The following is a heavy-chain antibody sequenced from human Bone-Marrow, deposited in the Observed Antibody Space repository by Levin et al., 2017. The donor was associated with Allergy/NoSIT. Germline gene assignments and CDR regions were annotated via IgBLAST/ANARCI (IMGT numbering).Heavy chain of an antibody. CDR3: ARDASPTSRPYYFYGLDV. CDR2: INPNSGVT. J-gene: IGHJ6*02. D-gene: IGHD1-1*01. Sequence: ASVKVSCKASGYSFTGYYLHWVRQAPGQGLEWMGWINPNSGVTNYEHKFQGRIAMTRDTSISTAYMEVSRVRSDDTAVYFCARDASPTSRPYYFYGLDVWGQGTTVTVSS. CDR1: GYSFTGYY. V-gene: IGHV1-2*02.